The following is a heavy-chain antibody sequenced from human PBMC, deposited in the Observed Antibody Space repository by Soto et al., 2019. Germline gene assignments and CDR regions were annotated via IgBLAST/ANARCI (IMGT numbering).Heavy chain of an antibody. V-gene: IGHV5-51*01. J-gene: IGHJ3*02. D-gene: IGHD4-4*01. CDR3: ARQRATVTSPDAFDI. CDR2: IYPGDSDT. CDR1: GYSFTSYW. Sequence: PGESLKISCKCSGYSFTSYWIGWGRQMPGKGLEWMGIIYPGDSDTRYSPSFQGQVTISADKSISTAYLQWSSLKASDTAMYYCARQRATVTSPDAFDIWGQGTMVTVSS.